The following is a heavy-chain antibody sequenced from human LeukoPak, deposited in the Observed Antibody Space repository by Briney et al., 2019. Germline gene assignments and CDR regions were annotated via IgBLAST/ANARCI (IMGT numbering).Heavy chain of an antibody. J-gene: IGHJ5*02. D-gene: IGHD3-10*01. Sequence: ASVKVSCKASGGTFSSYAINWVRQATGQGLEWMGWMNPNSGNTGYAQKFQGRVTITRNTSISTAYMELSSLRSEDTAVYYCARGPLRGVRQKNWFDPWGQGTLVTVSS. CDR1: GGTFSSYA. CDR2: MNPNSGNT. CDR3: ARGPLRGVRQKNWFDP. V-gene: IGHV1-8*03.